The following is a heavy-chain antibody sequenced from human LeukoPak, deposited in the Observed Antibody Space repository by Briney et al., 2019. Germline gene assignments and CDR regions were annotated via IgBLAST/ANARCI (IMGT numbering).Heavy chain of an antibody. V-gene: IGHV1-46*01. CDR3: ARDQEDGSIWYRDYYQYYGLTS. D-gene: IGHD6-13*01. J-gene: IGHJ6*04. CDR2: INPSGGST. CDR1: GYTFTYYY. Sequence: GASVKISFKASGYTFTYYYMHWVRQAPGQGLEWMGLINPSGGSTTYAQNFQGRVTMTKDTSTNTVYMELSSLRSEDTAIYSCARDQEDGSIWYRDYYQYYGLTSGAKGPRSPSPQ.